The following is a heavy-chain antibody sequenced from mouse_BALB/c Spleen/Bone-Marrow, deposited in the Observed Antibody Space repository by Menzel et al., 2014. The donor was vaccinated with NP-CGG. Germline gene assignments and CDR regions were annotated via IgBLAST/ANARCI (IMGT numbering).Heavy chain of an antibody. D-gene: IGHD2-4*01. J-gene: IGHJ3*01. CDR3: AREGNYDYAWFAY. CDR2: INPYNGGT. Sequence: MNWVKQSHGKNLEWIGLINPYNGGTSYNQKFKGKATLTVDKSSSTAYMELLSLTSEDSAVYYCAREGNYDYAWFAYWGQGTLVTVSA. V-gene: IGHV1-26*01.